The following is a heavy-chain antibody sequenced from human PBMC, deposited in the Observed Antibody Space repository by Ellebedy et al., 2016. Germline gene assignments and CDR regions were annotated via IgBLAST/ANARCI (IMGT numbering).Heavy chain of an antibody. Sequence: GGSLRLSCAASGFTFSDYVMHWVRQAPGKGLEWVAVTSFDGSSKYYADSVRGRFSISRDNTKNTLSLQMNSLRSEDTAVYYCAKVGNLYFLSGWFDSWGQGTLVTVSS. CDR2: TSFDGSSK. V-gene: IGHV3-30*04. D-gene: IGHD2-8*01. CDR3: AKVGNLYFLSGWFDS. J-gene: IGHJ5*01. CDR1: GFTFSDYV.